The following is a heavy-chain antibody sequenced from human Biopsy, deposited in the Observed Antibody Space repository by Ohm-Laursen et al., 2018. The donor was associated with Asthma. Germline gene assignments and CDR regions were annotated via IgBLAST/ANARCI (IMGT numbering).Heavy chain of an antibody. D-gene: IGHD4-17*01. CDR2: ISPSGNT. V-gene: IGHV4-30-2*01. J-gene: IGHJ3*02. CDR1: GGSMSSSSYS. Sequence: TLSLTCAVSGGSMSSSSYSWSWIRQPPGKGLEWIGLISPSGNTYYSPSLKSRLTISVDRSKNQFSLRLSSVTAADTAMYYCARDYGDYVWRAFDIWGQGTMVTVSS. CDR3: ARDYGDYVWRAFDI.